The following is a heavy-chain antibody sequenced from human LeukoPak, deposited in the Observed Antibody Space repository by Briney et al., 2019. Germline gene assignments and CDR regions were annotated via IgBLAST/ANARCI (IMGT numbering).Heavy chain of an antibody. CDR2: IYYGGNT. J-gene: IGHJ4*02. CDR1: GGSISSGDYY. V-gene: IGHV4-31*03. CDR3: ASGGALVATLAY. Sequence: SQTLSLTCTVSGGSISSGDYYWSWIRQHPGKGLEWIGYIYYGGNTYYNPSLESRVTISLDTSKNKFSLKLSSVTAADTAIYYCASGGALVATLAYWGQGIMVTVSS. D-gene: IGHD5-12*01.